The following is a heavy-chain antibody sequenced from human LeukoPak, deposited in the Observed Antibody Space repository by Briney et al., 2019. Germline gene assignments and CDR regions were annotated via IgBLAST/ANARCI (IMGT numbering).Heavy chain of an antibody. J-gene: IGHJ4*02. V-gene: IGHV3-30*04. Sequence: PGGSLRLSRAASGFTFSSYAMHWVRQAPGKGLEWVAVISYDGSNKYCADSVKGRFTISRDNSKNTLYLQMNSLRAEDTAVYYCARSKGGSYFDYWGQGTLVTVSS. D-gene: IGHD3-16*01. CDR2: ISYDGSNK. CDR3: ARSKGGSYFDY. CDR1: GFTFSSYA.